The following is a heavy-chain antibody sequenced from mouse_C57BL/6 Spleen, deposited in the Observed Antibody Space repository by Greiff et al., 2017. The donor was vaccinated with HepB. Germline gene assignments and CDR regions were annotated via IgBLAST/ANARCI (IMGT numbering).Heavy chain of an antibody. J-gene: IGHJ2*01. CDR2: IDPSDSYT. CDR3: AKPHYYGSSLFDY. Sequence: QVHVKQPGAELVKPGASVKLSCKASGYTFTSYWMQWVKQRPGQGLEWIGEIDPSDSYTNYNQKFKGKATLTVDTSSSTAYMQLSSLTSEDSAVYYCAKPHYYGSSLFDYWGQGTTLTVSS. V-gene: IGHV1-50*01. D-gene: IGHD1-1*01. CDR1: GYTFTSYW.